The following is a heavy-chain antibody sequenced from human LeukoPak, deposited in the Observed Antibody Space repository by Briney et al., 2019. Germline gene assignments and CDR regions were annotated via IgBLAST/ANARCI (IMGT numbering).Heavy chain of an antibody. CDR1: GFTFSGYW. CDR2: IKQDGSES. Sequence: GGSLRHSCVGSGFTFSGYWMRWVRQAPGKGLEWVANIKQDGSESYYVDSVKGRFTISRDNAKNSLYLQMNSLRAEDTAVYYCARDKWIGNYWGQGTLVTVSS. CDR3: ARDKWIGNY. D-gene: IGHD5-12*01. V-gene: IGHV3-7*04. J-gene: IGHJ4*02.